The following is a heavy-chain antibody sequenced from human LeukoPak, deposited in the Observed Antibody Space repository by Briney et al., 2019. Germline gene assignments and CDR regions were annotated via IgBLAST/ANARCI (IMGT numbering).Heavy chain of an antibody. CDR1: GGSFSGYY. D-gene: IGHD5-18*01. CDR3: ARGVRSSTYSYGFMNY. J-gene: IGHJ4*02. CDR2: INHSGST. V-gene: IGHV4-34*01. Sequence: PSETLSLTCAVYGGSFSGYYWSLIRQPPGKGLEWIGEINHSGSTNYNPSLKSRVTISVDTSQNQFSLKLNSVTAAETAVYYCARGVRSSTYSYGFMNYWGQGTLVTVSS.